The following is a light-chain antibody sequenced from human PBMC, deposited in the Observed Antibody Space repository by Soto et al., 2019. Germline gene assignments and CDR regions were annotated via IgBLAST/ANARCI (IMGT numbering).Light chain of an antibody. Sequence: EIVLTQSPGTLSLSPGERATLSCRASQSVSSSYLAWYQQKPGQAPRLLIYGASSRATGIPDRFSGSGSGTHFTLTITRLEPEDFAVFYCQHSGRSPPLTFGGGTKVEIK. J-gene: IGKJ4*01. V-gene: IGKV3-20*01. CDR2: GAS. CDR1: QSVSSSY. CDR3: QHSGRSPPLT.